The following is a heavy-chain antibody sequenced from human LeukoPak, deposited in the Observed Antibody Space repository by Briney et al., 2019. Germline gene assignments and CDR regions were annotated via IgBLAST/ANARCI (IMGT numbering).Heavy chain of an antibody. D-gene: IGHD3-3*01. CDR1: GDSITSTSYY. Sequence: PLETLSLTCSVSGDSITSTSYYWAWIRQPPGKGLEWIGSFFYSGTTHYTPSLRSRVSISVDTAKNQFSLKLSSVTAADTAVYYCARDAITIFGVVINWFDSWGPGTLVTVSS. J-gene: IGHJ5*01. CDR3: ARDAITIFGVVINWFDS. V-gene: IGHV4-39*07. CDR2: FFYSGTT.